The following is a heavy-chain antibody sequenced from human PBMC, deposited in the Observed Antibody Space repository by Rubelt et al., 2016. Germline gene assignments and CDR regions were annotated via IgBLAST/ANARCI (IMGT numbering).Heavy chain of an antibody. J-gene: IGHJ4*02. CDR3: GRGNSWYPL. V-gene: IGHV5-10-1*03. Sequence: EVQLVQPGAEVKKPGESLRISCKGSGYNFTTYWISWVRQTPGKGLEWMGRIDPSASYINYSPSCQGIVTISADKSISTAYLQWSSLKASDTAMYYCGRGNSWYPLWGQGTLVTVSS. CDR1: GYNFTTYW. D-gene: IGHD6-13*01. CDR2: IDPSASYI.